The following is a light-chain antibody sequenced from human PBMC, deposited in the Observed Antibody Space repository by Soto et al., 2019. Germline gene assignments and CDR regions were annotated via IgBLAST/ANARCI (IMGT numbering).Light chain of an antibody. J-gene: IGKJ1*01. CDR2: GAS. Sequence: PGERATLSCRASQSVSSNYLAWYQQKPGQAPRVLIYGASSRTTGIPDRFSGSGSGTDFTLTISRLEPEDFAVYYCQQYHNSPLTFGQGTKVEIK. CDR3: QQYHNSPLT. V-gene: IGKV3-20*01. CDR1: QSVSSNY.